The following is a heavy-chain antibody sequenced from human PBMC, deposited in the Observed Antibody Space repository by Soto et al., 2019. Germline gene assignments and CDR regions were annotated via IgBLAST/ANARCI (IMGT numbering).Heavy chain of an antibody. D-gene: IGHD1-26*01. J-gene: IGHJ4*02. CDR1: GFTFSSYA. Sequence: GGSLRLSCAACGFTFSSYAMSWVRQAPGKGLEWVSAISGSGGSTYCADSVKGRFTISRDNSKNTLCLQMNSLRAEDTAVYYCAKDKGLVGAPAYWGQGTLVTVSS. CDR2: ISGSGGST. CDR3: AKDKGLVGAPAY. V-gene: IGHV3-23*01.